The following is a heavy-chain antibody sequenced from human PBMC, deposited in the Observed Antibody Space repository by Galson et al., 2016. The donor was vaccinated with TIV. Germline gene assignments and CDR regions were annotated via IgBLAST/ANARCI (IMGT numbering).Heavy chain of an antibody. CDR2: MNQHGSEK. J-gene: IGHJ4*02. CDR3: VTATTTPHDY. CDR1: GFTFSSYW. D-gene: IGHD1-1*01. V-gene: IGHV3-7*01. Sequence: SLRLSCAASGFTFSSYWMTWVRQAPGKGLEWVANMNQHGSEKYYVDSVKGRFTISRDNAKNSLYLQMNSLRGDDTAVYYCVTATTTPHDYWGQGTLVTVSS.